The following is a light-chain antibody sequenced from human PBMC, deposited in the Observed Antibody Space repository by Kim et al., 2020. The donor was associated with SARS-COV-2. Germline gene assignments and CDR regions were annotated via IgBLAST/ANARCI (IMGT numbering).Light chain of an antibody. J-gene: IGKJ4*01. CDR1: QSVSTD. CDR2: DAS. CDR3: QQRSNWPPVT. V-gene: IGKV3-11*01. Sequence: EVVLTQSPATLSLSPGERAALSCRASQSVSTDLAWYQQKPGQPPRLLIFDASTRATGIPARFSGSGSGTDFTLTISSLEPEDFAVYYCQQRSNWPPVTFGGGTKVDIK.